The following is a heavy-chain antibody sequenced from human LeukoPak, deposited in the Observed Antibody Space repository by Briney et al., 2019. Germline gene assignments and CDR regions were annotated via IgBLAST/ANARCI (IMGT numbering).Heavy chain of an antibody. V-gene: IGHV3-30*04. Sequence: GGSLRLSCAASGFTFSSYGLHWVRQAPGKGLECVAVISKDGSNEHYADPGKGRFTVSRDNSKNTLYLQMNSLRTEDTAVYYCVRDRGDGYNQIDYWGQGTLVTVSS. CDR1: GFTFSSYG. D-gene: IGHD5-24*01. CDR2: ISKDGSNE. CDR3: VRDRGDGYNQIDY. J-gene: IGHJ4*02.